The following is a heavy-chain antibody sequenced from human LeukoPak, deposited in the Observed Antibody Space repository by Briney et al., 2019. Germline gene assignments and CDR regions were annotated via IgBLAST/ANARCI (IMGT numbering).Heavy chain of an antibody. CDR2: IRVYNGHT. J-gene: IGHJ4*02. D-gene: IGHD3-22*01. Sequence: SVKVSCKASGYTFTSASISCVREAPGQGLEWMGWIRVYNGHTNYALNVQGRVTMTTDTSTTTAYMELRSLTSDDTAVYYCAREGVYGSSGYYAYWGQGTLVTVSS. V-gene: IGHV1-18*01. CDR3: AREGVYGSSGYYAY. CDR1: GYTFTSAS.